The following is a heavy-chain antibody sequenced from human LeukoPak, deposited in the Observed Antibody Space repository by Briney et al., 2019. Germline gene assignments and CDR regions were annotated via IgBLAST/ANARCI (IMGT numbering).Heavy chain of an antibody. CDR1: GYTLTSYY. CDR3: AREEIVAAAYFYYYYYMDV. Sequence: ASVNVSCKASGYTLTSYYMHWVRQAPGQGLEWMGIINPSGGSTSYAQKFQGRVTMTRDTSTSTVYMELSSLRSEDTAVYYCAREEIVAAAYFYYYYYMDVWGKGTTVTASS. CDR2: INPSGGST. V-gene: IGHV1-46*01. J-gene: IGHJ6*03. D-gene: IGHD5-12*01.